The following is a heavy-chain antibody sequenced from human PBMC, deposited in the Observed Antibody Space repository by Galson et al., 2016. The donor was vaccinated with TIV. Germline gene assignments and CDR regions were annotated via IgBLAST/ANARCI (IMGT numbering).Heavy chain of an antibody. CDR3: ARISGYYDSSGHYIPRSFDY. CDR2: IDWDDDK. D-gene: IGHD3-22*01. Sequence: PALVKPTQTLTLTCTFSGFSLQTDGMCVNWIRQPPGKALEWLARIDWDDDKSYSSSLKARLTISKDTSKNQVVLTMTNMDPVDTATYYCARISGYYDSSGHYIPRSFDYWGQGALVTVS. J-gene: IGHJ4*02. V-gene: IGHV2-70*11. CDR1: GFSLQTDGMC.